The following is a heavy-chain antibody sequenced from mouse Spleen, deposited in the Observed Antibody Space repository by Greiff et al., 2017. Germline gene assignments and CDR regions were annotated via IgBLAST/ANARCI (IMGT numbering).Heavy chain of an antibody. CDR2: ISGGGSYT. J-gene: IGHJ2*01. V-gene: IGHV5-9-2*01. CDR3: ARQEGTTVKAYYFDY. D-gene: IGHD1-1*01. CDR1: GFTFSSYG. Sequence: EVQLVESGGGLVKPGGSLKLSCAASGFTFSSYGMSWVRQTPEKRLEWVATISGGGSYTYYPDSVKGRFTISRDNAKNNLYLQMSSLRSEDTALYYCARQEGTTVKAYYFDYWGQGTTLTVSS.